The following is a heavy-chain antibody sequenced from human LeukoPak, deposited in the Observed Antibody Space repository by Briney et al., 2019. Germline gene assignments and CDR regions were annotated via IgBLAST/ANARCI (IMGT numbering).Heavy chain of an antibody. CDR1: GCPFSDYG. D-gene: IGHD3-16*01. J-gene: IGHJ4*02. V-gene: IGHV3-30*18. Sequence: GGSLRLSCAASGCPFSDYGRYWSDQRPGKVLRWRAVISQDGSTKYYADSVKGRITISRDNYMNPLSLQMNSLRAEDTAVYYCAKVRWGSDNALDSWGQGTLVTGSS. CDR3: AKVRWGSDNALDS. CDR2: ISQDGSTK.